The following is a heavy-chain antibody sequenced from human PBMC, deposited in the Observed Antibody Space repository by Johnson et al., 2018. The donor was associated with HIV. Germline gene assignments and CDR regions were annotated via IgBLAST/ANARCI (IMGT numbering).Heavy chain of an antibody. Sequence: VQLVESGGGLVQPGRSLRLTCAASGFIFDDYAMYWVRQAPGKGLEWVSGISWNSGIIGYADSVKGRFTISRDNAKNSLYLQMNRLRGEDTALYNCATDMSGYDDAFDIWGQGTMVTVSS. CDR3: ATDMSGYDDAFDI. J-gene: IGHJ3*02. D-gene: IGHD5-12*01. CDR2: ISWNSGII. V-gene: IGHV3-9*01. CDR1: GFIFDDYA.